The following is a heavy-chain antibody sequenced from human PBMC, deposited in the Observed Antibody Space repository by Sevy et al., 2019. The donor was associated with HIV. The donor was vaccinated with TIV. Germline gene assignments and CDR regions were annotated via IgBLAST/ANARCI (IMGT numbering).Heavy chain of an antibody. CDR1: GFTFSDYY. V-gene: IGHV3-11*01. Sequence: GGSLRLSCAASGFTFSDYYMSWIRQAPGKGLEWVSYISSSGSTIYYADSVKGRFTISRDNAKNSLYLQMNSLRAEDTAVYYCARFPLDYYDSRGYYYGGYFDYWGQGTLVTVSS. J-gene: IGHJ4*02. D-gene: IGHD3-22*01. CDR3: ARFPLDYYDSRGYYYGGYFDY. CDR2: ISSSGSTI.